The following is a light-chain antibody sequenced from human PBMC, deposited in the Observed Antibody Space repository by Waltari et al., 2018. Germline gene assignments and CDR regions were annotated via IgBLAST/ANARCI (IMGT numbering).Light chain of an antibody. CDR1: RRDFGSYNL. Sequence: QSALTQPASVSGSPGQSITISCTVTRRDFGSYNLVSWYQQHPGKSPKLMIYEGSKRPSGVSNRFSGSKSGNTASLTISGLQAEDEADYYCCSYAGIGTLYVFGTGTKVTVL. J-gene: IGLJ1*01. CDR3: CSYAGIGTLYV. CDR2: EGS. V-gene: IGLV2-23*01.